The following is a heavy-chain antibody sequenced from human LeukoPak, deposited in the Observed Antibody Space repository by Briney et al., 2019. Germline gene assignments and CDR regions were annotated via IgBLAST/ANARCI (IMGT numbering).Heavy chain of an antibody. Sequence: ASVKVSCKASGYTFTGYYMHWVRQAPGQGLEWMGWINPNSGGTNYAQKFQGWVTMTRDTSISTAYMELSRLRSDDTAVYYCARDIAAAVHYYGMDVWGKGTTVTVSS. J-gene: IGHJ6*04. CDR1: GYTFTGYY. D-gene: IGHD6-13*01. CDR3: ARDIAAAVHYYGMDV. V-gene: IGHV1-2*04. CDR2: INPNSGGT.